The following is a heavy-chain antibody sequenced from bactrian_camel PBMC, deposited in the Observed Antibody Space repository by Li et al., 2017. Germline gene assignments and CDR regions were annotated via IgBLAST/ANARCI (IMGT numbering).Heavy chain of an antibody. CDR1: GFTFSRAW. V-gene: IGHV3S6*01. J-gene: IGHJ4*01. Sequence: HVQLVESGGGLVQPGGSLRLSCAASGFTFSRAWMYWVRQVSGKGLEWVSSIYSDGINIVYADSVKGRFTISRDNAKNMVYLQMNSLSSEDTALYYCASWTVADEVQGRNYWGQGTQVTVS. CDR2: IYSDGINI. D-gene: IGHD7*01. CDR3: ASWTVADEVQGRNY.